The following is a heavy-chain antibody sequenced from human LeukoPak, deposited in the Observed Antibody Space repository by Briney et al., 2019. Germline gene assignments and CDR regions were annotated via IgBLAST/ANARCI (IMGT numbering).Heavy chain of an antibody. D-gene: IGHD3-9*01. CDR2: ISYDGSDK. Sequence: PGGSLRLSCAASGFTFTTYAMHWVRQAPGNGLEWVAVISYDGSDKYYAEFVKGRFTISRDDSKNTLYLQMNSLRAEDTAVYYCARLGLTGYYLDFDYWGQGTLVTVSS. CDR1: GFTFTTYA. J-gene: IGHJ4*02. CDR3: ARLGLTGYYLDFDY. V-gene: IGHV3-30*04.